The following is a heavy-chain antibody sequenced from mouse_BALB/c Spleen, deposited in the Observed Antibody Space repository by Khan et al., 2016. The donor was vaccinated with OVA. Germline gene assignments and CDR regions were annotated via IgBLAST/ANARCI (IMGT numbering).Heavy chain of an antibody. CDR2: IAPGSGST. CDR1: GYTFTSYW. D-gene: IGHD1-1*01. CDR3: ARENYYGSTCYAMDY. Sequence: DLVKPGASVKLSCKASGYTFTSYWINWIKQRPGQGLEWIGRIAPGSGSTYYNEMFKGKATLTVDTSSSTAYVQLSSQSSEDSAVYFGARENYYGSTCYAMDYWGQGTSVTVSS. V-gene: IGHV1S41*01. J-gene: IGHJ4*01.